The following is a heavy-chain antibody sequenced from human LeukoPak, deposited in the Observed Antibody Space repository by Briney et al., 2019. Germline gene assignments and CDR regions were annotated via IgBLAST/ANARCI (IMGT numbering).Heavy chain of an antibody. Sequence: GASVKVSCKASGYTFTSFGITWVRQAPGQGLEWMGWISPYNGNTNYAQKLQGRVTMTTDTSTSTAYMELRSLRSDDTAVYYCVRVKSITGTPPDYWGQGTLVSVSS. CDR2: ISPYNGNT. CDR3: VRVKSITGTPPDY. V-gene: IGHV1-18*01. J-gene: IGHJ4*02. D-gene: IGHD1-20*01. CDR1: GYTFTSFG.